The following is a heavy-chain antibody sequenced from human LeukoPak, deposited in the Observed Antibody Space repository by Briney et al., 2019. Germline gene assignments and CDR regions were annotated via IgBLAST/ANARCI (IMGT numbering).Heavy chain of an antibody. CDR3: ARGGNYYDSSGLAGGAFDI. V-gene: IGHV1-2*02. CDR2: INPNSGGT. Sequence: ASVKVSCKASGYTFTGYYMHWVRQAPGQGLEWMGWINPNSGGTNYAQKLQGRVTMTRDTSISTAYMELSRLRSDDTAVYYCARGGNYYDSSGLAGGAFDIWGQGTMVTVSS. CDR1: GYTFTGYY. D-gene: IGHD3-22*01. J-gene: IGHJ3*02.